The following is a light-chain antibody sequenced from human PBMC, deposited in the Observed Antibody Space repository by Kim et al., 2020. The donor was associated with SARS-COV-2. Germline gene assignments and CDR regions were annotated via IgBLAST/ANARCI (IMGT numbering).Light chain of an antibody. CDR1: RNIITY. J-gene: IGKJ1*01. Sequence: ASVGDTVTITCRASRNIITYLAWYQHKPGKAPKLLISGASTLQSGLPSRFSGSGSGTDFTLTISSLLPEDCATYYCQQTFSTSWTFGQGTKVDIK. V-gene: IGKV1-39*01. CDR3: QQTFSTSWT. CDR2: GAS.